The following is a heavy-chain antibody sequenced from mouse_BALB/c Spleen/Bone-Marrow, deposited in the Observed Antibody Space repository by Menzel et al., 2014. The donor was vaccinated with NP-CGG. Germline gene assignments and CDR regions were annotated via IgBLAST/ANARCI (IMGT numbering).Heavy chain of an antibody. D-gene: IGHD2-14*01. CDR1: GYTFTDHA. Sequence: VQLQQSGAKLVRPGVSVKISCTGSGYTFTDHAMHWVKRSHAKGLEGIGLIGATNGDAIYNQKFKGKATMTVDKSSSTAYMELARLTSEDSAIYYCARSGKVRNAMDYWGQGTSVTVSS. J-gene: IGHJ4*01. CDR2: IGATNGDA. V-gene: IGHV1S137*01. CDR3: ARSGKVRNAMDY.